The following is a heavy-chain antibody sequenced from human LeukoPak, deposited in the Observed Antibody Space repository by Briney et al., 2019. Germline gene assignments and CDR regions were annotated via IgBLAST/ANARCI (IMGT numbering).Heavy chain of an antibody. V-gene: IGHV1-18*01. D-gene: IGHD3-22*01. J-gene: IGHJ6*04. CDR2: ISPIIGKT. Sequence: GASVKVSCKASGYTFTSYGISWVRQAPGQGLEWMGWISPIIGKTNYAQNLQGRVTMTTDTSTSTAYMELRSLRSDDTAVYYCARDAPYDSSGYPYYYYGMDVWGEGTTVTVSS. CDR1: GYTFTSYG. CDR3: ARDAPYDSSGYPYYYYGMDV.